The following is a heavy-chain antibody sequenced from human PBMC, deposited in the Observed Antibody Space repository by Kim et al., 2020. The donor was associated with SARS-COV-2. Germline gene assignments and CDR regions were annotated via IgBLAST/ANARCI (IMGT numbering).Heavy chain of an antibody. J-gene: IGHJ2*01. D-gene: IGHD6-6*01. Sequence: GGSLRLSCAASGFTFSSFAMPWVRQAPGKGLEWVSILTDSGGNTYYADSVKGRFTISRDNSKNTLYLQMNSLRAEDTAVYYCAKKGIPARGQYYFDLWGRGTLVTVSS. CDR1: GFTFSSFA. CDR3: AKKGIPARGQYYFDL. CDR2: LTDSGGNT. V-gene: IGHV3-23*01.